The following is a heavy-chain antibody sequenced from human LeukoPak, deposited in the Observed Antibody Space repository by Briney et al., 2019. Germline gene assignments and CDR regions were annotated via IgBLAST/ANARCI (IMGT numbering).Heavy chain of an antibody. CDR3: ASSRLTWEYGSGSYGFDY. D-gene: IGHD3-10*01. J-gene: IGHJ4*02. CDR1: GGTFSSYA. CDR2: ITPIFGTA. Sequence: SVKVSCKASGGTFSSYAISWVRQAPGQGLEWMGGITPIFGTANYAQKFQGRVTITADESTSTAYMELSSLRSEDTAVYYCASSRLTWEYGSGSYGFDYWGQGTLVTVSS. V-gene: IGHV1-69*13.